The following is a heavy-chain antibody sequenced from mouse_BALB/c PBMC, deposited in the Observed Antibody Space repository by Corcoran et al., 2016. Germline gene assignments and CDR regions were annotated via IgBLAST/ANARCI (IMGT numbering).Heavy chain of an antibody. J-gene: IGHJ1*01. Sequence: EVQLQQSGAELVKPGASVKLSCTASGFNIKDTYMHWVKQRPEQGLEWIGRIDPANGNTKYDPKLQGKATITADTSSNTADLQLSSLTSEDTAVYYCARWDWYFDVWGAGTTVTVSS. CDR1: GFNIKDTY. V-gene: IGHV14-3*02. CDR3: ARWDWYFDV. CDR2: IDPANGNT.